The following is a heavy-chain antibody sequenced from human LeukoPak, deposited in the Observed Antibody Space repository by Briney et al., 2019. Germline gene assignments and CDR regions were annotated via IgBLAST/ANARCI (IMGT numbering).Heavy chain of an antibody. CDR3: VTYSSSWAWFDP. D-gene: IGHD6-13*01. V-gene: IGHV4-39*01. J-gene: IGHJ5*02. CDR2: THYSGST. Sequence: SETLSLTCTVSGGSISSSSYYWGWIRQPPGKXXXWIGSTHYSGSTYYNPSLKSRVTISVDTSKNQFSLKLSSVTAADTAVYYCVTYSSSWAWFDPWGQGTLVTVSS. CDR1: GGSISSSSYY.